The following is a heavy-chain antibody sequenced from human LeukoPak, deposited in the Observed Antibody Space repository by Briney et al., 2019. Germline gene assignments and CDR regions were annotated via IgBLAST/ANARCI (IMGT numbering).Heavy chain of an antibody. V-gene: IGHV5-51*01. CDR3: ARLGSSSWHLGVFDY. CDR1: GYSFTSYW. D-gene: IGHD6-13*01. Sequence: GESLKISCKGSGYSFTSYWIGWVRQMPGKGLEWMGIIYPGDSDTRYSPSFQGQVTISADKSISTAYLQWSSLKASDTAMYYCARLGSSSWHLGVFDYWGQGTLVTVSS. J-gene: IGHJ4*02. CDR2: IYPGDSDT.